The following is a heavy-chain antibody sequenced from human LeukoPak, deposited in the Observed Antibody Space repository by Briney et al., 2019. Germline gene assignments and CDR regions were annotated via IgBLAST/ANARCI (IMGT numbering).Heavy chain of an antibody. D-gene: IGHD3-10*01. CDR1: GGSISSGDYS. Sequence: SETLSLTCAVSGGSISSGDYSWSWIRQPPGKGLEWIGNIYYSGSTYYNLSLKSRVNISVDTSKNQFSLKLTSVTAADTAVYYCARSQFYGSGSYQGRWFDPWGQGTPVTVSS. CDR3: ARSQFYGSGSYQGRWFDP. CDR2: IYYSGST. V-gene: IGHV4-30-4*07. J-gene: IGHJ5*02.